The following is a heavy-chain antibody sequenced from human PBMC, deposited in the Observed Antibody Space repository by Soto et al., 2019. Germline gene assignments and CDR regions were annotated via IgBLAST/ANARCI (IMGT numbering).Heavy chain of an antibody. V-gene: IGHV3-33*01. CDR2: IWYDGSNK. CDR3: ARGRYDYSNYYFDH. J-gene: IGHJ4*02. Sequence: GSLRLSCAASGFTFSSFGMHWVRQAPGKGLEWVAVIWYDGSNKYYADSVKGRFSISRDNSKNTLYLQMNSLRAEDTAVYYCARGRYDYSNYYFDHWGQGTLVTVSS. CDR1: GFTFSSFG. D-gene: IGHD4-4*01.